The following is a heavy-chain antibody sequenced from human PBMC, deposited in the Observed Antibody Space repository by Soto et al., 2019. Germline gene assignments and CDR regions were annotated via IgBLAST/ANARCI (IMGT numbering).Heavy chain of an antibody. D-gene: IGHD2-15*01. CDR2: INPNSGGT. J-gene: IGHJ6*01. V-gene: IGHV1-2*02. CDR1: GYTFTGYY. Sequence: ASVKVSCKASGYTFTGYYMHWVRQAPGQGLEWMGWINPNSGGTNYAQKFQGRVTMTRDTSISTAYMELSRLRSDDTAVYYCARDPDIVVVVAAKGYGMEVWGQGTTVTVSS. CDR3: ARDPDIVVVVAAKGYGMEV.